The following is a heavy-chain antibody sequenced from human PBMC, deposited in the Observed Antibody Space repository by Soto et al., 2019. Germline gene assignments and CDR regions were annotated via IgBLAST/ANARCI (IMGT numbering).Heavy chain of an antibody. V-gene: IGHV1-2*02. CDR2: INPNSGGT. Sequence: ASVKVSCKASGYTFTGYYIHWVRQAPGQGLEWMGWINPNSGGTNYAQKFQGRVTMTRDTSISTAYMELSRLRSDDTAVYYCASTYYDSSAQDAFDIWGQGTMVTVSS. CDR3: ASTYYDSSAQDAFDI. CDR1: GYTFTGYY. D-gene: IGHD3-22*01. J-gene: IGHJ3*02.